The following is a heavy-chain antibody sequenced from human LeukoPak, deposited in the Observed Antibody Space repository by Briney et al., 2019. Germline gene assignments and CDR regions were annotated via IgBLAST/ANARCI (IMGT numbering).Heavy chain of an antibody. V-gene: IGHV1-8*02. CDR1: GYTFTGYY. CDR3: ARGRGYSSGPPGY. CDR2: MNPNSGNT. J-gene: IGHJ4*02. D-gene: IGHD6-19*01. Sequence: ASVKVSCKASGYTFTGYYMHWVRQAPGQGLEWMGWMNPNSGNTGYAQKFQGRVTMTRNTSISTAYMELSSLRSEDTAVYYCARGRGYSSGPPGYWGQGTLVTVSS.